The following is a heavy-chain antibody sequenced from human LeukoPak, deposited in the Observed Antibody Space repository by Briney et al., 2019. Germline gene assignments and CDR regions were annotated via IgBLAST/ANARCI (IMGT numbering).Heavy chain of an antibody. CDR1: GGTFSSYA. V-gene: IGHV1-18*01. CDR3: AIARSSGQNWFDP. CDR2: ISAYNGNT. J-gene: IGHJ5*02. Sequence: ASVKVSCKASGGTFSSYAISWVRQAPGQGLEWMGWISAYNGNTNYAQKLQGRVTMTTDTSTSTAYMELRSLRSDDTAVYYCAIARSSGQNWFDPWGQGTLVTVSS. D-gene: IGHD6-19*01.